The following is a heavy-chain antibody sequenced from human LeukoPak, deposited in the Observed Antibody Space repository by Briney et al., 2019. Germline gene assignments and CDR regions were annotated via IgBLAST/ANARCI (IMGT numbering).Heavy chain of an antibody. V-gene: IGHV3-21*01. D-gene: IGHD2/OR15-2a*01. J-gene: IGHJ4*02. CDR2: ISGTNTYI. CDR3: ARAMRRGNYLDY. Sequence: SGGSLRLSCEGSGFTFSNYYMNWVRQAPGKGLEWLSSISGTNTYISHADSVRGRFTIARDNVRNSLYLQMNSLRAEDTAIYYCARAMRRGNYLDYWGQGTLVTVSS. CDR1: GFTFSNYY.